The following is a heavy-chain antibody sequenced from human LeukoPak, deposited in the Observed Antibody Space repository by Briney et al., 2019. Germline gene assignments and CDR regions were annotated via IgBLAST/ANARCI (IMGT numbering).Heavy chain of an antibody. D-gene: IGHD3-22*01. CDR2: INPNSGGT. J-gene: IGHJ4*02. CDR1: GYTFAGYY. V-gene: IGHV1-2*06. Sequence: ASVKVSCKASGYTFAGYYMHWVRQAPGQGLGWMGRINPNSGGTNYAQKFQGRVTMTRDTSISTAYMELSRLRSDDTAVYYCARESINYYDGSGYFDYWGQGTLVTVSS. CDR3: ARESINYYDGSGYFDY.